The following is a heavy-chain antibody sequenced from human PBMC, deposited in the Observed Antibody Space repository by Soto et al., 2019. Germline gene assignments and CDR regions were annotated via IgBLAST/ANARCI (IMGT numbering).Heavy chain of an antibody. CDR1: GFTFSSYT. V-gene: IGHV3-21*01. CDR3: ARDILSGGAYPDS. Sequence: GGSLRLSCAASGFTFSSYTMNWVRQAPGKGLEWISSISSGSSYIYYAGSVKGRFTISRDNAKNSLFLQMNSLRADDTAVYYCARDILSGGAYPDSWGQGTKVTVSS. D-gene: IGHD3-10*01. CDR2: ISSGSSYI. J-gene: IGHJ5*01.